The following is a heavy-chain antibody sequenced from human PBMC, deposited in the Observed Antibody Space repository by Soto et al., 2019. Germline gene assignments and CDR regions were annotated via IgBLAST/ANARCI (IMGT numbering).Heavy chain of an antibody. CDR1: GGSVSSGSYY. J-gene: IGHJ6*02. CDR2: IYYSGST. D-gene: IGHD6-13*01. Sequence: QVQLQESGPGLVKPSETLSLTCTVSGGSVSSGSYYWSWIRQPPGKGLEWIGDIYYSGSTNYNPSLKSRVTLSVDTYKNQFPMKLSSVTAADTAVYYCARGSYQQPYYYYGMDVWGQGTTVTVSS. CDR3: ARGSYQQPYYYYGMDV. V-gene: IGHV4-61*01.